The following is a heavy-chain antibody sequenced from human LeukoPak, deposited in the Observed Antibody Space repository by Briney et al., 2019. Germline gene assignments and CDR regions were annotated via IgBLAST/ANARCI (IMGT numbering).Heavy chain of an antibody. J-gene: IGHJ3*02. CDR2: IRSQAYGMTI. D-gene: IGHD2-2*01. CDR1: GFTFGDYG. CDR3: ARGGDFGVPAPLGIDAFDI. Sequence: GRSLRLSCTASGFTFGDYGMSWFRQAPGKGLEWVGFIRSQAYGMTIEYAASVKGRFSISRDNSKSIADLQINSLKTEDTAVYYCARGGDFGVPAPLGIDAFDIWGQGTMVTVSS. V-gene: IGHV3-49*03.